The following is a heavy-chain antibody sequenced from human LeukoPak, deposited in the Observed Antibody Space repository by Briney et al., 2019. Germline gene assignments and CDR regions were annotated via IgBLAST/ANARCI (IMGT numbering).Heavy chain of an antibody. CDR3: ARGYCSGGRCYDILNYQYGMDV. J-gene: IGHJ6*02. CDR2: ISVYNGNT. D-gene: IGHD2-15*01. CDR1: GYTFTSYG. Sequence: ASVKVSCKASGYTFTSYGISWVRQAPGQGLEWMGWISVYNGNTNYAQRLQGRVTMTTDTSTSTAYMELRSLRSDDTAVYYCARGYCSGGRCYDILNYQYGMDVWGQGTTVTVSS. V-gene: IGHV1-18*01.